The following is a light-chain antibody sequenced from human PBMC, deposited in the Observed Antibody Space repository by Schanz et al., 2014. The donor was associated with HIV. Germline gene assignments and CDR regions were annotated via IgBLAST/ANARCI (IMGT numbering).Light chain of an antibody. Sequence: QSALTQPASVSGSPGQSITISCTGTSSDVGYYKYVSWYQQHPGKAPKVVIYGVFDRPSGISSRFSGSKSGNTAYLTISGLLAEDEADYYCSSYTTSSALVFGTGTKLTVL. CDR2: GVF. CDR3: SSYTTSSALV. V-gene: IGLV2-14*03. J-gene: IGLJ1*01. CDR1: SSDVGYYKY.